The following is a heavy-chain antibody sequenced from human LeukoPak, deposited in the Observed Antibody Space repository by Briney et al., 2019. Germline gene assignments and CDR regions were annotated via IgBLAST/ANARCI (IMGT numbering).Heavy chain of an antibody. CDR2: INWSGGST. J-gene: IGHJ4*02. CDR3: AKYCTNGVCYVFDS. CDR1: GFTFDDYG. Sequence: GSLRLSCAASGFTFDDYGMSWVRQAPGKGLEWVSGINWSGGSTGYADSVKGRFTISRDNAKNTLYLQMNSLRAEDTALYYCAKYCTNGVCYVFDSWGQGTLVTVSS. V-gene: IGHV3-20*04. D-gene: IGHD2-8*01.